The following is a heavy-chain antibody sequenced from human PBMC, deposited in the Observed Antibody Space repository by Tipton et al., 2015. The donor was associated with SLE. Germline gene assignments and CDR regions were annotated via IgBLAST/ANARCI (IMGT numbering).Heavy chain of an antibody. Sequence: TLSLTCAVSGYSISSGYYWGWIRRPPGKGLEWIGSIYHSGSTYYNPSLKSRVTISVDTSKNQFSLKLSSVTAADTAVYYCATTPPGYCSGGSCYPWGQGTLVTVSS. CDR3: ATTPPGYCSGGSCYP. D-gene: IGHD2-15*01. V-gene: IGHV4-38-2*01. J-gene: IGHJ5*02. CDR1: GYSISSGYY. CDR2: IYHSGST.